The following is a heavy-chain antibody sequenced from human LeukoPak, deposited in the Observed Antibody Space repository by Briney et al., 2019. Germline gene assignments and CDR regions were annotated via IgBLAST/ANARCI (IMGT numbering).Heavy chain of an antibody. CDR2: ISSSSSTI. J-gene: IGHJ6*02. D-gene: IGHD5-18*01. Sequence: GGSLRLSCVASGFTFSSYSMNWVRQAPGKGLEWVSYISSSSSTIYYADSVKGRSTISRDNAKNSLYLQMNSLRAEDTAVYYCARDRGYNYGYGMDVWGHGTTVTVSS. CDR1: GFTFSSYS. CDR3: ARDRGYNYGYGMDV. V-gene: IGHV3-48*01.